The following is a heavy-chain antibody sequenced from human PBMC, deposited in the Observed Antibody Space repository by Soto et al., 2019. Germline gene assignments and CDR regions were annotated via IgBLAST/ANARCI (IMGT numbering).Heavy chain of an antibody. CDR2: MNPNSGNT. CDR1: GYTFTSYD. D-gene: IGHD2-2*01. V-gene: IGHV1-8*01. J-gene: IGHJ5*02. Sequence: ASVKVSCKAAGYTFTSYDINWVRQATGQGLEWMGWMNPNSGNTGYAQKFQGRVTMTRNTSISTAYMELSSLRSEDTAVYYCARDEVPAANWLDRWGQGTLVTVSS. CDR3: ARDEVPAANWLDR.